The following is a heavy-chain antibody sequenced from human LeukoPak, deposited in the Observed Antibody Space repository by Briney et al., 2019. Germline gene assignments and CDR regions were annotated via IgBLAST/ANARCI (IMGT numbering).Heavy chain of an antibody. J-gene: IGHJ4*02. D-gene: IGHD7-27*01. CDR1: GFTFSDSY. CDR2: IDKSGGTT. CDR3: GRGHWGLDY. Sequence: GGSLRLSCAASGFTFSDSYMTWIRQAPGKGLEWVAFIDKSGGTTYYADSVKGRFTISRDNAKSSPYLEMNSLRAEDTAVYYCGRGHWGLDYWGQGTLVTVSS. V-gene: IGHV3-11*04.